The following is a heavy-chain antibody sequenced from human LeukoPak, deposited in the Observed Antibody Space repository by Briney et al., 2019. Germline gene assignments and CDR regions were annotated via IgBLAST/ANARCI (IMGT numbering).Heavy chain of an antibody. CDR2: ISAYNGNT. Sequence: ASVKVSCKASGYTFTNYDINWVRQATGQGLEWMGWISAYNGNTNYAQKLQGRVTMTTDTSTSTAYMELRSLRSDDTALYYCARFGLGKHIEVAGIPFDIWGQGTMVTVSS. CDR1: GYTFTNYD. V-gene: IGHV1-18*01. D-gene: IGHD6-19*01. CDR3: ARFGLGKHIEVAGIPFDI. J-gene: IGHJ3*02.